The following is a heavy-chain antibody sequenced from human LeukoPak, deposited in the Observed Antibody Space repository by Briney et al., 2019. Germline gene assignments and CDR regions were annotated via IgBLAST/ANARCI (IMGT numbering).Heavy chain of an antibody. CDR2: IYSGGST. J-gene: IGHJ4*02. CDR3: ARVYGSGSYYPFGYFDY. Sequence: GGSLRLSCAASGFTVSSNYMSWVRQAPGKGLEWVSVIYSGGSTYYAESAKGRCTISRDNSKNTLYLQMNSLRAEDTAVYYCARVYGSGSYYPFGYFDYWGQGTLVTVSS. CDR1: GFTVSSNY. V-gene: IGHV3-53*01. D-gene: IGHD3-10*01.